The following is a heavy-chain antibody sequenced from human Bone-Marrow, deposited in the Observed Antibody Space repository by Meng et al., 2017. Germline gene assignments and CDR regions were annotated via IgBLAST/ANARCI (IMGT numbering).Heavy chain of an antibody. Sequence: ASVKVSCKASGYTFTSYYMHWVRQAPGQGLEWMGIINPSGGSTSYAQKFQGRVTMTRDTSTSTVYMELSSLRSEDTAVYYCASSGWLILPDYWGQGKLVNGAS. CDR3: ASSGWLILPDY. V-gene: IGHV1-46*01. CDR1: GYTFTSYY. CDR2: INPSGGST. D-gene: IGHD6-19*01. J-gene: IGHJ4*01.